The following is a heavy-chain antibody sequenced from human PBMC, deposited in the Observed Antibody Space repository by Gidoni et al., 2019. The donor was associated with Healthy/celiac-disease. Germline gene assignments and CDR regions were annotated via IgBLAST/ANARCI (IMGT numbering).Heavy chain of an antibody. CDR1: GLTFSSYS. Sequence: EVQLVESGGGLVQPGGSLRLSCAASGLTFSSYSMNWVRQAPGKGLEWVSYISSSSSTIYYADSVKGRFTISRDNAKNSLYLQMNSLRDEDTAVYYCARKAVVPAAIYYYYYYMDVWGKGTTVTVSS. J-gene: IGHJ6*03. D-gene: IGHD2-2*01. V-gene: IGHV3-48*02. CDR3: ARKAVVPAAIYYYYYYMDV. CDR2: ISSSSSTI.